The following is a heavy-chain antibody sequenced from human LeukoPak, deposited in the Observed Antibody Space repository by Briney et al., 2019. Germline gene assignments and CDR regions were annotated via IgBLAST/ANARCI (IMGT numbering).Heavy chain of an antibody. J-gene: IGHJ5*01. Sequence: GGSLRLSCAASGFTFSDYAMSWVRQAPGKGLEYVSAMSSNGGSTYYANSVKGRFTISRDNSKNTLYLQMDSLRAEDMAVYYCASLEVSYYDSRGNYPFDCWGPGTVVTVSS. D-gene: IGHD3-22*01. CDR1: GFTFSDYA. CDR2: MSSNGGST. V-gene: IGHV3-64*01. CDR3: ASLEVSYYDSRGNYPFDC.